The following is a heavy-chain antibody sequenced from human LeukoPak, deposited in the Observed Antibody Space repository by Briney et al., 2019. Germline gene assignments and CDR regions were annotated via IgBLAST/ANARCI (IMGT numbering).Heavy chain of an antibody. CDR1: GFTFSNYA. D-gene: IGHD4-17*01. CDR3: ARGGVTTMTLRDLWLDY. Sequence: GGSLRLSCAASGFTFSNYAMHWVRQAPGKGLEWVALMSYDGSNKFYADSVKGRFTISRDNSKSTLYLQMHSLKAEDTAVYYCARGGVTTMTLRDLWLDYWGQGTLVTVSS. V-gene: IGHV3-30-3*01. J-gene: IGHJ4*02. CDR2: MSYDGSNK.